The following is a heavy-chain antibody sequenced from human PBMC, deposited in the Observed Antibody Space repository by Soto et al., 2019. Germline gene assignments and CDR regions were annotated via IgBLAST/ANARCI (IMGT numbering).Heavy chain of an antibody. D-gene: IGHD2-15*01. CDR1: GFTFSSYA. Sequence: QVQLVESGGGVVQPGRSLRLSCAASGFTFSSYAMHWVRQAPGKGLEWVAVISYDGSNKYYADSVKGRFTISRDNSKNTLYLQMNSLRAEDTAVYYCARSDCSGGSCYDVRVGGYYYDGMDVWGQGTTVTVSS. J-gene: IGHJ6*02. V-gene: IGHV3-30-3*01. CDR2: ISYDGSNK. CDR3: ARSDCSGGSCYDVRVGGYYYDGMDV.